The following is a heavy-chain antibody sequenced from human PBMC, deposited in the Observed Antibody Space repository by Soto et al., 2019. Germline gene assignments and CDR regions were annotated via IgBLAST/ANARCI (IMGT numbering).Heavy chain of an antibody. CDR1: GYSISSGYY. D-gene: IGHD3-10*01. CDR2: VYHNGIM. CDR3: AALWFGELAFNY. Sequence: ETLSLTCSVSGYSISSGYYWGWVRQAPGKGLEWLGSVYHNGIMFHNPSFQSRVTISVDTSKNQFSLNLRSVTAADTAVYYCAALWFGELAFNYWGHGILVTVSS. J-gene: IGHJ4*01. V-gene: IGHV4-38-2*02.